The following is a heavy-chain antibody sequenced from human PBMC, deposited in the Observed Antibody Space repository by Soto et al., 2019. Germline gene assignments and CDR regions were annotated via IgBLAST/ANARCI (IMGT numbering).Heavy chain of an antibody. CDR3: VSRGISAFDH. J-gene: IGHJ4*02. V-gene: IGHV3-30-3*01. Sequence: QVQVVESGGGVVQPGGSLRLSCAASGFTFSTYAMHWVRQAPGKGPDWVAFISSDGSNEYYADSVKGRFTISRDNSKKTLYLQMNSLRPEATAVYCWVSRGISAFDHWGQGTLVTVSS. CDR1: GFTFSTYA. CDR2: ISSDGSNE. D-gene: IGHD1-1*01.